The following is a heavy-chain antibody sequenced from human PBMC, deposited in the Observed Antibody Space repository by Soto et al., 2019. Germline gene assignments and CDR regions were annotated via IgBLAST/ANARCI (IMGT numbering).Heavy chain of an antibody. V-gene: IGHV1-24*01. CDR3: ATAGYCSGGSCYPRLDFQH. Sequence: ASVKVSCKVSGYTLTELSMHWVRQAPGKGLEWMGGFDPEDGETIYAQKFQGRVTMTEDTSTDTAYMELSSLRSEDTAVYYCATAGYCSGGSCYPRLDFQHWGQGTLVTVSS. J-gene: IGHJ1*01. D-gene: IGHD2-15*01. CDR1: GYTLTELS. CDR2: FDPEDGET.